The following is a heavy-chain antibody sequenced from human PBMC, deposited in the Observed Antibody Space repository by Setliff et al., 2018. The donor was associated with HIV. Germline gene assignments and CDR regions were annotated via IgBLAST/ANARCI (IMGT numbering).Heavy chain of an antibody. CDR3: ARQDHSSVNSGSLYAFDV. Sequence: ASVKVSCKASGYTFTAYYIHWVRQAPGHGLQLMGRIEPSSGGANYIQKFQGRVTITRDTSIYTVYMELTGLTSDDTAVYYCARQDHSSVNSGSLYAFDVWGQGTMVTVSS. V-gene: IGHV1-2*06. CDR1: GYTFTAYY. CDR2: IEPSSGGA. J-gene: IGHJ3*01. D-gene: IGHD3-22*01.